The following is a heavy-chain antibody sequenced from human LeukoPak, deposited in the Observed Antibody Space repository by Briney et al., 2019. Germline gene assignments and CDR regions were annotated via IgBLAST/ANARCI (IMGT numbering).Heavy chain of an antibody. CDR3: ARDHKGTTVVTPYDY. Sequence: GGSLRLSCAASGFTFSSYWMSWVRQAPGKGLEWVANIKQDGSEKYYVDSVKGRFTISRDNAKNSLYLQMNSLRAEDTAVYYCARDHKGTTVVTPYDYWGQGTLVTVSS. J-gene: IGHJ4*02. CDR2: IKQDGSEK. D-gene: IGHD4-23*01. V-gene: IGHV3-7*01. CDR1: GFTFSSYW.